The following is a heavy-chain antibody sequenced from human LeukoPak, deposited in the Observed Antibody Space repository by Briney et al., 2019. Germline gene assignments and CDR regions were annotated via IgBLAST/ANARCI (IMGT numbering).Heavy chain of an antibody. J-gene: IGHJ3*02. CDR1: GYTFTGYY. Sequence: ASVKVSCKASGYTFTGYYTHWVRQAPGQGLDWMGWINPNSGGTNYAQKVQGRVTMTRATSISTAYMELSRLRSDDTAVYYCAREGDGIVVVITAFDIWGQGTMVTVSS. V-gene: IGHV1-2*02. CDR3: AREGDGIVVVITAFDI. D-gene: IGHD3-22*01. CDR2: INPNSGGT.